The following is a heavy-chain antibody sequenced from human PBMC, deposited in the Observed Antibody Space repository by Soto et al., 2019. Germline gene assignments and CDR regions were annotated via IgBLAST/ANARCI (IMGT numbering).Heavy chain of an antibody. V-gene: IGHV3-30*18. CDR2: TSHDGTNK. CDR1: GFTFSRYG. CDR3: AKETVATIRPTRIYYYYGLDV. Sequence: QVQLVESGGGVVQPGRSLRLSCATSGFTFSRYGLHWVRQDPGKGLEWVAVTSHDGTNKYYTDSVKGRFIISRDNSKNTLYLEMNSLRAEYTAVYYCAKETVATIRPTRIYYYYGLDVWGQGTTVSVSS. J-gene: IGHJ6*02. D-gene: IGHD5-12*01.